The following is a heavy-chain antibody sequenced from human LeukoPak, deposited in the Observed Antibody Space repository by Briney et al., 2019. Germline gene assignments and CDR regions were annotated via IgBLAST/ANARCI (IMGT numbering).Heavy chain of an antibody. CDR2: IYPKTGGT. J-gene: IGHJ5*02. Sequence: ASVTVSCKASRYTFTGYYLHWVRQAPGQGLEWMGWIYPKTGGTSYAQKFKGRVTMTRDTSISTAYMELIGLRSDDTAVYYCAGPWDQVGFDPWGQGTLVSVSS. D-gene: IGHD1-26*01. CDR3: AGPWDQVGFDP. CDR1: RYTFTGYY. V-gene: IGHV1-2*02.